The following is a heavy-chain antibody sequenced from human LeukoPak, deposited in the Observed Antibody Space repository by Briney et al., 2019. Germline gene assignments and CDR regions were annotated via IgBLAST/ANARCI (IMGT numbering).Heavy chain of an antibody. V-gene: IGHV1-3*01. CDR2: INAVNGNT. CDR3: ARASRYCSGGSCYFLPFDY. D-gene: IGHD2-15*01. Sequence: GASVKVSCKASGHTFTSYAMHWVRQAPGQRLEWMGWINAVNGNTKYSQKFQGRVTITRDTSASTAYMELSSLRSEDTAVYYCARASRYCSGGSCYFLPFDYWGQGTLVTVSS. J-gene: IGHJ4*02. CDR1: GHTFTSYA.